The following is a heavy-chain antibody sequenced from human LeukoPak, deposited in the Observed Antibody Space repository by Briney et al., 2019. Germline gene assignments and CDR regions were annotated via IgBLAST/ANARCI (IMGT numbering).Heavy chain of an antibody. CDR1: GYTFTGYY. CDR3: AREHSGYDS. J-gene: IGHJ5*02. D-gene: IGHD5-12*01. V-gene: IGHV1-46*01. CDR2: INPSGGST. Sequence: ASVKVSCKASGYTFTGYYMHWVRQAPGQGLEWMGIINPSGGSTNYAQKFQGRVTMTRDTSTGTVYMELSSLRSEDTAVYYCAREHSGYDSWGQGTLLTVSS.